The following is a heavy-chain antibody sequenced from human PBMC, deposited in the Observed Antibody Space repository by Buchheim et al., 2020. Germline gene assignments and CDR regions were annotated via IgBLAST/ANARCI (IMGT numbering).Heavy chain of an antibody. CDR2: ISYAGSNK. Sequence: QVQLVESGGGVVQPGRSLRLSCAASGFTFSSYGMHWVRQAPGKGLEWVAVISYAGSNKYYADSVKGRFTISRDNSKNTLYLQMNSLRAEDTAVYYCAKVVGVAGTGYWGQGTL. CDR1: GFTFSSYG. V-gene: IGHV3-30*18. D-gene: IGHD6-19*01. CDR3: AKVVGVAGTGY. J-gene: IGHJ4*02.